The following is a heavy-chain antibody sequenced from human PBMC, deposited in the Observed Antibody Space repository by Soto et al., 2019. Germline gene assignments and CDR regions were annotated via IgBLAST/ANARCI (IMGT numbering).Heavy chain of an antibody. J-gene: IGHJ4*02. Sequence: PGGSLRLSCTASGFTFSDYYMSWIRQAPGKGLEWVSYISSSRSYTNYADSVKGRFTISRDNAKNSLYLQMNSLRAEDTAVYYCARDQSYLSFWGLGTLVTVSS. CDR1: GFTFSDYY. D-gene: IGHD3-10*01. CDR2: ISSSRSYT. CDR3: ARDQSYLSF. V-gene: IGHV3-11*05.